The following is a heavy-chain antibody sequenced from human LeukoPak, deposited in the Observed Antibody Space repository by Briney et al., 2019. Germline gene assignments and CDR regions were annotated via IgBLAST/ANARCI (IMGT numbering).Heavy chain of an antibody. CDR3: ARDGYYYVGGSYPPFDY. CDR1: GGSISSYY. D-gene: IGHD3-10*01. V-gene: IGHV4-59*01. J-gene: IGHJ4*02. Sequence: SETLSLTCTVSGGSISSYYWSWIRQPPGKGLEWIGYIYYSGSTNYNPSLKSRVTISVDTSKNQFSLKLSSVTAADTAVYYCARDGYYYVGGSYPPFDYGGKEPLVPVSS. CDR2: IYYSGST.